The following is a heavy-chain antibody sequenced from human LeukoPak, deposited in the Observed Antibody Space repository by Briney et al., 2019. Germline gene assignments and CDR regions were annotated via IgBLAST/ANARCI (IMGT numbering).Heavy chain of an antibody. CDR2: GFYSGSA. D-gene: IGHD4-17*01. J-gene: IGHJ4*02. CDR1: GGSISGSSYY. CDR3: ARLRGAMTTVTSDFDY. Sequence: SETLSLTCIVSGGSISGSSYYWAWIRQPPGKGLERIGSGFYSGSAYYNPSLKSRVTISVDTSKNHFSLSLSSVTAADTAVYYCARLRGAMTTVTSDFDYWGQGTLVTVSS. V-gene: IGHV4-39*02.